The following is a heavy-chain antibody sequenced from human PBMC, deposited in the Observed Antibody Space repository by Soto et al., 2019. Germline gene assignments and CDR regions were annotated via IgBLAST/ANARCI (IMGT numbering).Heavy chain of an antibody. CDR2: IFDSGST. D-gene: IGHD4-17*01. CDR1: GGSISGGVYY. Sequence: QVQLQESGPGLVKPSQTLSLTCTVSGGSISGGVYYWSWIRQPPGKGLEWIGYIFDSGSTYYNPSLKCLVTIAVDTSKNQFSLRLSSVTAADTAVYYCAREIIPLTTDWYFDLWGRGTLVTVSS. CDR3: AREIIPLTTDWYFDL. V-gene: IGHV4-30-4*01. J-gene: IGHJ2*01.